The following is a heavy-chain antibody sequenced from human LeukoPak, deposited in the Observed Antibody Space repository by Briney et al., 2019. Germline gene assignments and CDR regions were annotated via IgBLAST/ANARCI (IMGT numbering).Heavy chain of an antibody. D-gene: IGHD6-13*01. J-gene: IGHJ6*02. Sequence: GGSLRLSCTASGFTFGDYAMSWVRQAPGKGLEWVGFIRSKAYGGTTEYAASVKGRFTISRDDSKSIAYLQMNSLKTEDTAVYYCTRGLLYSSSWYYYGMDVWGQGTTVTVSS. CDR3: TRGLLYSSSWYYYGMDV. CDR2: IRSKAYGGTT. V-gene: IGHV3-49*04. CDR1: GFTFGDYA.